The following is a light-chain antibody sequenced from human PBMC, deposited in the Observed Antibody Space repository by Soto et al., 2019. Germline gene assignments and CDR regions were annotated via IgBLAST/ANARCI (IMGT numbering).Light chain of an antibody. J-gene: IGLJ2*01. V-gene: IGLV2-14*01. Sequence: QSALTQPASVSGSPGQSITISCTGTSDDIGDYSYVSWYQQHPGKAPKLILYEVNNRPSGISNRFSGSKSGNTASLTISGLQAEDESDYYCSSYTSGATPSVVFGGGTKVTVL. CDR1: SDDIGDYSY. CDR2: EVN. CDR3: SSYTSGATPSVV.